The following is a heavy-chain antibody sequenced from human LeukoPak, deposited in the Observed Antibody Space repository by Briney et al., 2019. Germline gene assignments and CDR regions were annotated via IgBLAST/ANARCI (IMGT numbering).Heavy chain of an antibody. D-gene: IGHD1-26*01. Sequence: SETLSLTCTVSGGSISRGGNYWSWIRQHPGKGLEWIGYIYYSGSTSYNPSLKSPVTISVDTPRNQFSLKLSSVTAADTAVYYCARDLGRGSMDVWGLGTTVTVSS. CDR3: ARDLGRGSMDV. CDR2: IYYSGST. J-gene: IGHJ6*02. CDR1: GGSISRGGNY. V-gene: IGHV4-31*01.